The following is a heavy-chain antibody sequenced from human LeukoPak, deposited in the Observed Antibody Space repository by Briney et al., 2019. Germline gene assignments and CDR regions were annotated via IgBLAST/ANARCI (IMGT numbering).Heavy chain of an antibody. D-gene: IGHD2-21*02. CDR3: ARDYCGCDCYVDY. J-gene: IGHJ4*02. CDR2: IWYDGSSK. Sequence: PGGSLRLSCAVSGFTFSSYGMHWVRQAPGKGLEWVAVIWYDGSSKYYADSVKGRFTISRINSKKTLYLQMNSLRAEDTAVYYCARDYCGCDCYVDYWGQGTLVTVSS. CDR1: GFTFSSYG. V-gene: IGHV3-33*01.